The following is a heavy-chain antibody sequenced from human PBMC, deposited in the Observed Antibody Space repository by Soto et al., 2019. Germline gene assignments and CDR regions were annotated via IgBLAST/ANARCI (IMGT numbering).Heavy chain of an antibody. J-gene: IGHJ4*02. V-gene: IGHV1-69*08. CDR3: ARDRGEDGDYWGY. D-gene: IGHD3-10*01. Sequence: QVQLVQSGAEVKKPGSSVKVSCKASGGTFSSYTISWARQAPGQGLEWMGRIIPILGIANYAQKFQGRVTNNADKSKSTAYMELSSLRSEDTAVYYCARDRGEDGDYWGYWGQGTLVTVSS. CDR2: IIPILGIA. CDR1: GGTFSSYT.